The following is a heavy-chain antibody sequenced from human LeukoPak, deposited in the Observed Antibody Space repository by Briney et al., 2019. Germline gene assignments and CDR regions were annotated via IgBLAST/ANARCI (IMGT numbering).Heavy chain of an antibody. CDR2: INCNNGNT. CDR1: GYTFTSYD. J-gene: IGHJ4*02. CDR3: ARGPIAAAGDY. D-gene: IGHD6-13*01. V-gene: IGHV1-18*01. Sequence: ASVKVSCKASGYTFTSYDINWVRQATGQGLEWMGWINCNNGNTNYAQKLQGRVTMTTDTSTTTAYMEVRSLRSDDTAVYYCARGPIAAAGDYWGQGTLVTVSS.